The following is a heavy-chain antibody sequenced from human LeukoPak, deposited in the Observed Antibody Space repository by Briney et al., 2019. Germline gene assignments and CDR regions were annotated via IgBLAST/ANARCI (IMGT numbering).Heavy chain of an antibody. CDR3: AKGAYYDL. CDR2: VSSSGENT. V-gene: IGHV3-23*01. J-gene: IGHJ4*02. D-gene: IGHD3-22*01. Sequence: GGSLRLSCAASGFTFSNAWMSWVRQAPGKGLEWVSTVSSSGENTYYADSVKGRFTISRDNSKNTLYLQMNSLRAEDTAVYYCAKGAYYDLWGQGTLVTVSS. CDR1: GFTFSNAW.